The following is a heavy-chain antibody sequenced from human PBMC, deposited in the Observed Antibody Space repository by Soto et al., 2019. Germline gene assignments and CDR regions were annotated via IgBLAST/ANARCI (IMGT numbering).Heavy chain of an antibody. CDR1: GYSFTSYW. Sequence: PGESLKISCKASGYSFTSYWIGCVLQMPVKVLEWMGIIYPGDSDTRYSPSFQGQVIISADKSISTAYLQWSSLKASDTAMYYCASVSPRDSSGYPPDAFDIWGQGTMVTVSS. V-gene: IGHV5-51*01. D-gene: IGHD3-22*01. J-gene: IGHJ3*02. CDR2: IYPGDSDT. CDR3: ASVSPRDSSGYPPDAFDI.